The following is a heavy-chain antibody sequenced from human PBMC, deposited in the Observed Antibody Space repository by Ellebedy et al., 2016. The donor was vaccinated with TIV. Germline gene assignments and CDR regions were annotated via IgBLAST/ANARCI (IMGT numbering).Heavy chain of an antibody. D-gene: IGHD6-6*01. V-gene: IGHV3-30-3*01. CDR2: ISYDGSNK. CDR3: ARDLAWEIEYSSSRTFDY. Sequence: GGSLRLXXAASGFTFSSYAMHWVRQAPGKGLEWVAVISYDGSNKYYADSVKGRFTISRDNSKNTLYLQMNSLRAEDTAVYYCARDLAWEIEYSSSRTFDYWGQGTLVTVSS. J-gene: IGHJ4*02. CDR1: GFTFSSYA.